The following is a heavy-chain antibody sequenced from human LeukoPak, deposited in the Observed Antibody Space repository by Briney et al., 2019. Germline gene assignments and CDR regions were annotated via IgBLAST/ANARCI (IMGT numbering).Heavy chain of an antibody. CDR1: GCSISSSNW. J-gene: IGHJ4*02. Sequence: SETLSLTCPVSGCSISSSNWWSLIRPPPGKGLEWIGKTYHNGSTNYNPSLKSRVTISVDKSKNQFSLKLSSVTAADTAVYYCARDFEGISGLFDYWGQGTLVTVSS. CDR3: ARDFEGISGLFDY. D-gene: IGHD2-15*01. V-gene: IGHV4-4*02. CDR2: TYHNGST.